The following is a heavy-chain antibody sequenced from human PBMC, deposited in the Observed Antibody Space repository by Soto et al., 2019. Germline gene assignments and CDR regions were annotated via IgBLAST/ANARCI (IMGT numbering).Heavy chain of an antibody. J-gene: IGHJ4*02. CDR1: GGTFSSYA. CDR3: AVRISGYYPRYDFDY. Sequence: SVKVSCKASGGTFSSYAISWVRQAPGQGLEWMGGIIPIFGTANYAQKFQGRVTITADESTSTAYMELSSLRSEDTAVYYCAVRISGYYPRYDFDYWGQGTLVTVSS. CDR2: IIPIFGTA. D-gene: IGHD3-3*01. V-gene: IGHV1-69*13.